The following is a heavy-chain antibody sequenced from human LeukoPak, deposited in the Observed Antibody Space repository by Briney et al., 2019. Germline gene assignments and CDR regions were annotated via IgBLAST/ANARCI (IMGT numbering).Heavy chain of an antibody. D-gene: IGHD2-8*01. V-gene: IGHV4-59*08. Sequence: SETLSLTCTVSGGSLSNIYWTWIRQSPQKGLEWIGYVHYSGTTNYSPSLKSRVTMSLDTSKKYFSLNLMSVTAADTAVYYCARRVIMSAAGVPDTWLDPWGQGILVTVSS. CDR2: VHYSGTT. J-gene: IGHJ5*02. CDR3: ARRVIMSAAGVPDTWLDP. CDR1: GGSLSNIY.